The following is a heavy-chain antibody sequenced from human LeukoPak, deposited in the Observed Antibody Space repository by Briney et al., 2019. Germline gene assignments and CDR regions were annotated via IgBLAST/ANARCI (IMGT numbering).Heavy chain of an antibody. J-gene: IGHJ4*02. Sequence: ASVKVSCKASGGTFSSYAISWVRQAPGQGLEWMGGIIPIFGTANYAQKFQGRVTITADKSTSTAYMELSSLRSEDTAVHYCARHYDILAPFDYWGQGTLVTVSS. CDR3: ARHYDILAPFDY. CDR2: IIPIFGTA. V-gene: IGHV1-69*06. CDR1: GGTFSSYA. D-gene: IGHD3-9*01.